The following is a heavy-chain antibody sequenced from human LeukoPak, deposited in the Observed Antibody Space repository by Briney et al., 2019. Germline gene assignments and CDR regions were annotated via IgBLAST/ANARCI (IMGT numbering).Heavy chain of an antibody. D-gene: IGHD1-1*01. Sequence: GGSLRLSCAASGFTFDDYAMHWIRQVPGKGLEWVSGISWNSGSIGYADSVKGRFTISRDNSKNTLYLQMNSLRAEDTAVYYCARGQLEWENYYYGMDVWGQGTTVTVSS. V-gene: IGHV3-9*01. CDR1: GFTFDDYA. CDR2: ISWNSGSI. J-gene: IGHJ6*02. CDR3: ARGQLEWENYYYGMDV.